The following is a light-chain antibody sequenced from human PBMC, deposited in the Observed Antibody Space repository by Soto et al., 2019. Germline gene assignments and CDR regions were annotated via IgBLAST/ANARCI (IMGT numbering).Light chain of an antibody. J-gene: IGKJ1*01. CDR2: GAS. CDR1: QSVSSSY. CDR3: QQYGSSPQT. V-gene: IGKV3-20*01. Sequence: EIVLTQPPGTLSLSPLDGAIICCSPSQSVSSSYLAGYQQKPGQAPRLLIYGASSRATGIPDRFSGSGSGTDFTLTISRLEPEDFAVYYCQQYGSSPQTFGQGTKVDIK.